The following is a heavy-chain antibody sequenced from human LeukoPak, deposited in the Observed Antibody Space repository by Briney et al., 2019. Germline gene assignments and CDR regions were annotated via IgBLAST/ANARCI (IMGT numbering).Heavy chain of an antibody. CDR2: ISSSSSYI. CDR1: GFTFSSYS. J-gene: IGHJ4*02. Sequence: GGSLRLSCAASGFTFSSYSMNWVRQAPGKGLERVSSISSSSSYIYYADSVKGRFTISRDNAKNSLYLQMNSLRAEDTAVYYCARERFYYAGSSYYLYDYWGQGTLVTVSS. D-gene: IGHD3-22*01. CDR3: ARERFYYAGSSYYLYDY. V-gene: IGHV3-21*01.